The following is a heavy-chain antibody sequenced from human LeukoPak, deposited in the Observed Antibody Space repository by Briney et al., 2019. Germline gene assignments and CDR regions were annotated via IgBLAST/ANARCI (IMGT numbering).Heavy chain of an antibody. Sequence: ASVKVSFKASGYTFTSYDINWVRQATGQGPEWMGWMNPNSGNTGYAQKFQGRVTMTRNTSISTAYMELSSLRSEDTAVYYCARGGGDSSGYYYDYWGQGTLVTVSS. J-gene: IGHJ4*02. V-gene: IGHV1-8*01. CDR3: ARGGGDSSGYYYDY. D-gene: IGHD3-22*01. CDR1: GYTFTSYD. CDR2: MNPNSGNT.